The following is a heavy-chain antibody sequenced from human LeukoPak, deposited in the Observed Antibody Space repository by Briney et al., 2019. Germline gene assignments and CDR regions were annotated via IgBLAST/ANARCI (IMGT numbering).Heavy chain of an antibody. Sequence: SETLSLTCTVSGGSISSYFWTWIRQPPGRGLEWLGYIYYSGNTNYNPALKSRVTISIDTSKNQFSLKLNSVPAADTAIYYCARVVRYSRGLKGVDYWGQGTLVTVSS. J-gene: IGHJ4*02. CDR1: GGSISSYF. V-gene: IGHV4-59*01. D-gene: IGHD6-19*01. CDR2: IYYSGNT. CDR3: ARVVRYSRGLKGVDY.